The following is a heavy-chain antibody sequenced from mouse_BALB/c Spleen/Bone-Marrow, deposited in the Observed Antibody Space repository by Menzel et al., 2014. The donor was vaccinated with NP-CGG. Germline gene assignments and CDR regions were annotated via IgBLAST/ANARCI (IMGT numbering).Heavy chain of an antibody. CDR1: GFSLTTYG. V-gene: IGHV2-9*02. Sequence: EQLVESGPGLVEPSQSLSITCTVTGFSLTTYGVHWVRQPPGKGLERLGVIGDGGSTKYNSDLMSRLRISNVNTTSQVFLKMNSLQTDDTSMYYCARPTPRYWPMDYWGQGTSVTVSS. J-gene: IGHJ4*01. CDR2: IGDGGST. D-gene: IGHD2-12*01. CDR3: ARPTPRYWPMDY.